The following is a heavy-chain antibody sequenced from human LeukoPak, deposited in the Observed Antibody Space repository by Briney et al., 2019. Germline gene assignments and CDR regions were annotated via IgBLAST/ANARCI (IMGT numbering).Heavy chain of an antibody. CDR1: GFTFSSYA. V-gene: IGHV3-30-3*01. CDR2: ISYDGSNK. J-gene: IGHJ4*02. D-gene: IGHD4-17*01. Sequence: PGGSLRLSCAASGFTFSSYAIHWVRQAPGKGLEWVAVISYDGSNKYYADSVKGRFTISRDNSKNTLYLQMNSLRAEDTAVYYCARDLGYGDYVGYFDYWGQGTLVTVSS. CDR3: ARDLGYGDYVGYFDY.